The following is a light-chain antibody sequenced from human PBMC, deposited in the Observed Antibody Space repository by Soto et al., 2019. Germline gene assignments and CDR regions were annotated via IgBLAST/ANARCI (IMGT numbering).Light chain of an antibody. CDR3: QQRSNWRVT. CDR1: QSVNIY. Sequence: EIVLTQSPAPLSFSPGERATLSCKASQSVNIYLAWYQQKPGQAPRLLIYDASNRATGIPARFSGSGSGTDCTLTISSLEPEDIAVYYCQQRSNWRVTFGGGTKVDI. CDR2: DAS. V-gene: IGKV3-11*01. J-gene: IGKJ4*01.